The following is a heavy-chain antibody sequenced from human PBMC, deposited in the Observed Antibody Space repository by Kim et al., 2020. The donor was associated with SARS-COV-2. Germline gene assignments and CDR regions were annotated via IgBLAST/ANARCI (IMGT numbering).Heavy chain of an antibody. Sequence: VKGRFTIASDNSKNTLFLQMNGLRAEDTAVYSCARAGYSSGWSGDLFDYWGQGTLVTVSS. D-gene: IGHD6-19*01. J-gene: IGHJ4*02. CDR3: ARAGYSSGWSGDLFDY. V-gene: IGHV3-66*01.